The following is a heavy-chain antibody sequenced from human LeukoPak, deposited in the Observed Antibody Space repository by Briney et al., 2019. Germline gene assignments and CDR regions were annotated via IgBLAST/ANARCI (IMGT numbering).Heavy chain of an antibody. CDR3: ARDLIAVVHY. Sequence: GGSLRLSCAASGFTFSSYSMNWVRQAPGKGLEWVSYISSSSSTIYYADSVKGRFTISRDNAKNSLYLQMNSLRAEDTAVYYCARDLIAVVHYWGQGTLVTVSS. CDR2: ISSSSSTI. D-gene: IGHD6-19*01. V-gene: IGHV3-48*04. CDR1: GFTFSSYS. J-gene: IGHJ4*02.